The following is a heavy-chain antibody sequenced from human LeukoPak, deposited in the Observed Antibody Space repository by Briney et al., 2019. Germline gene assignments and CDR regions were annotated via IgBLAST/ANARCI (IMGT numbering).Heavy chain of an antibody. CDR2: IHTSGST. J-gene: IGHJ3*02. Sequence: KPSQTLSLTCTVSGGSISSGSYYWSWIRQPAGKGLEWIGRIHTSGSTNYNPSLKSRVTISVDTSKNQFSLKLSSVTAADTAVYYCARRPAYYDFWSRSDAFDIWGQGTMVTVSS. D-gene: IGHD3-3*01. CDR3: ARRPAYYDFWSRSDAFDI. V-gene: IGHV4-61*02. CDR1: GGSISSGSYY.